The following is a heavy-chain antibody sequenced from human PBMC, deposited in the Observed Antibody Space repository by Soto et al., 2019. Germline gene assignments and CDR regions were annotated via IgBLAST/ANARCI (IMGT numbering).Heavy chain of an antibody. D-gene: IGHD6-6*01. CDR1: GFTFSSYG. Sequence: QVQLVESGGGVVQPGRSLRLSCAASGFTFSSYGMHWVRQAPGKGLEWVAVIWYDGSNKYYADSVEGRFTISRDNSRNTQYLEMHRLRAEETDVYYSAKALGPYSSTSGPDTYWGAGNLATVS. CDR3: AKALGPYSSTSGPDTY. V-gene: IGHV3-33*06. J-gene: IGHJ4*02. CDR2: IWYDGSNK.